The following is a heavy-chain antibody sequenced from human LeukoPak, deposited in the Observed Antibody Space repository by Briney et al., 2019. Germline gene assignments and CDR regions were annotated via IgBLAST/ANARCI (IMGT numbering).Heavy chain of an antibody. V-gene: IGHV4-34*01. D-gene: IGHD6-6*01. Sequence: PSETLSLTCAVYGGSFSGYYWSWIRQPPGKGLEWIGEINHSGSTNYNPSLKSRVTISVDTSKNQFSLKLSSVTAADTAVYYCARVKRYSSSSGWFDPWGQGTLVTVSS. CDR2: INHSGST. CDR3: ARVKRYSSSSGWFDP. CDR1: GGSFSGYY. J-gene: IGHJ5*02.